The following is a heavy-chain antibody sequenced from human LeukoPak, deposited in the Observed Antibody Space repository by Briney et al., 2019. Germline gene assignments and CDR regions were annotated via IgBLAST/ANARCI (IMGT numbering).Heavy chain of an antibody. CDR3: ARESLGGAVVFDY. CDR1: GFTVSSNY. Sequence: GGSLRLSFAASGFTVSSNYMSWVRQAPGKGLEWVSVIYSGGSTYYADSVKGRFTISRDNSKNTLYLQMNSLRAEDTAVYYCARESLGGAVVFDYWGQGTLVTVSS. D-gene: IGHD3-16*01. J-gene: IGHJ4*02. CDR2: IYSGGST. V-gene: IGHV3-53*01.